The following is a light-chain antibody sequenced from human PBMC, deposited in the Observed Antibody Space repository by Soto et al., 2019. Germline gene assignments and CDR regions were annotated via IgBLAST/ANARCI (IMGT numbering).Light chain of an antibody. CDR2: AAS. CDR1: QSVSSS. CDR3: LQHKSWPFT. Sequence: EIVMTQSPATLSVSPGERATLSCRASQSVSSSLAWFQQKPGQTPRLLIYAASARATGIAARLSGSGSGTEFTLTISSLQSEDFAVYYCLQHKSWPFTFGQGNKLEIK. J-gene: IGKJ2*01. V-gene: IGKV3-15*01.